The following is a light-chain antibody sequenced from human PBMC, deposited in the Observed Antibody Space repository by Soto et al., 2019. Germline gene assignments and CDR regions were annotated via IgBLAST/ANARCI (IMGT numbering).Light chain of an antibody. CDR2: KAS. CDR1: QSISNW. CDR3: QQYNSYPYT. V-gene: IGKV1-5*03. Sequence: DIQMTQSPSTLSASVGDRVTITCRASQSISNWLAWYQQKQGKAPKLLIYKASSLESGVPSRFSGSGSGTEFTLTISSLQPDDFATYYCQQYNSYPYTFGQGTKLEIK. J-gene: IGKJ2*01.